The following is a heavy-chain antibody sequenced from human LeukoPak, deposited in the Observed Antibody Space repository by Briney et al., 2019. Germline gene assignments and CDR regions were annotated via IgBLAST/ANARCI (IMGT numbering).Heavy chain of an antibody. CDR2: ITASGTAM. J-gene: IGHJ4*02. Sequence: GGSLRLSCAASGFTFSSYSMNWVHQAPGKGLEWVSHITASGTAMFYADSVKGRFTISRDNAKNSLYLQMNSLRDEDTAVYYCASSGSYRFDYWGQGTLVTVSS. V-gene: IGHV3-48*02. CDR3: ASSGSYRFDY. CDR1: GFTFSSYS. D-gene: IGHD1-26*01.